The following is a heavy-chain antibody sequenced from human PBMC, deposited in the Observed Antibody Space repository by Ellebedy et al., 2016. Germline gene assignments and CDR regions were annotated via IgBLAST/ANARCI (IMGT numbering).Heavy chain of an antibody. V-gene: IGHV1-46*01. J-gene: IGHJ4*02. CDR3: AREMRGGYFDY. CDR1: GYTFTSYY. Sequence: ASVKVSCKASGYTFTSYYLHWVRQAPGQGLECMGIINPSGGSTNYAQKFRGRVTMTRDTSTTTVYIDLSGLTVEDTAVYYCAREMRGGYFDYWGQGSLVIVSS. CDR2: INPSGGST. D-gene: IGHD2-15*01.